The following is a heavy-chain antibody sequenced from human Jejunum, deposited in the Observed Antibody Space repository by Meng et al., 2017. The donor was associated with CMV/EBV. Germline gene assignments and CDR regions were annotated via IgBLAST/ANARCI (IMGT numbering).Heavy chain of an antibody. J-gene: IGHJ4*02. CDR2: IRGYNGNT. CDR1: GDKFRSNV. CDR3: ARSGINDYGFFDY. Sequence: KVAGDKFRSNVKNWVRQAPGQGLEWMGWIRGYNGNTNYAQRLQGRLTMTQDTSTNTAYMELTSLTSDDTAVYYCARSGINDYGFFDYWGQGSLVTVSS. V-gene: IGHV1-18*01. D-gene: IGHD4/OR15-4a*01.